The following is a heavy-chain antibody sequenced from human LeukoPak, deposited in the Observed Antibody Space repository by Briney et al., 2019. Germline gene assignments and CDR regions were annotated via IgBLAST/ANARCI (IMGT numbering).Heavy chain of an antibody. CDR3: ARVHKYCSGTSCYRFDP. CDR1: GGSISSSHW. V-gene: IGHV4-4*01. J-gene: IGHJ5*02. D-gene: IGHD2-2*01. Sequence: PSGTLSLTCGVSGGSISSSHWWSWVRQPPGKGLEWIGEIDHSGNTKYKPSLMSRVTILVDKSKNQFSLKLSSVTAADTGVYCCARVHKYCSGTSCYRFDPWGQGTLVTVSS. CDR2: IDHSGNT.